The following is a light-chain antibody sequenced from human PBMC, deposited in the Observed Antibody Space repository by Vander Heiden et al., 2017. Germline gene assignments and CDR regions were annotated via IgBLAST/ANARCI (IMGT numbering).Light chain of an antibody. CDR3: SSYTTSGTFPYV. J-gene: IGLJ1*01. V-gene: IGLV2-14*01. CDR1: SSDIGGYSY. Sequence: QSALTQPATASGSPGLAFTISCTGTSSDIGGYSYVAWYQRHPGKAPKLIIYDVDSRPSGVSNRFSGSKSGKTASLTISGLQAEDEAEYYCSSYTTSGTFPYVFGAGTQVTVL. CDR2: DVD.